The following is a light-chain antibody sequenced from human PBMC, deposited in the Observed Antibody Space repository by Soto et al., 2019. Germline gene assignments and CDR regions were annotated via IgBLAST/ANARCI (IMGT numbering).Light chain of an antibody. Sequence: QSALTQPASVSGSPGQSITISCTGTSSDVGGYNYVSWFQQHPGKAPKLMTFDVTNRPSGVSNRFSGSKSGNTASLTISGLPAEDEADYYCSSYTSSSTLVVFGGVTKVTVL. V-gene: IGLV2-14*01. CDR2: DVT. CDR3: SSYTSSSTLVV. J-gene: IGLJ2*01. CDR1: SSDVGGYNY.